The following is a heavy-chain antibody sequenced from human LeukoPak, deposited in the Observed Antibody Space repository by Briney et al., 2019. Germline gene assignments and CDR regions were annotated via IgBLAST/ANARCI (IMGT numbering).Heavy chain of an antibody. J-gene: IGHJ4*02. CDR2: IYYSGST. Sequence: SETLSLTCTVSGGSISSYYWSWIRQPPGKGLEWIGYIYYSGSTNYNPSLKSRVTISVDTSKNQFSLKLSSVTAADTAVYYCARDGRRDWDRRYYFDYWGQGTLVTVSS. D-gene: IGHD2-21*02. V-gene: IGHV4-59*01. CDR3: ARDGRRDWDRRYYFDY. CDR1: GGSISSYY.